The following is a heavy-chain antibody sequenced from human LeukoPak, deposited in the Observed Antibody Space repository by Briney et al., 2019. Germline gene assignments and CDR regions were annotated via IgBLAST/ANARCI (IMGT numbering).Heavy chain of an antibody. CDR3: ARLYSTGCYGGPDY. CDR1: GFSFSSHR. D-gene: IGHD6-19*01. Sequence: GGSLRLSCAGSGFSFSSHRMSWVRQAPGKGLEWVANIKQDGSETFYVDSVKGRFTVSRDNAKNSLYLQMSSLRAEDTAVYYCARLYSTGCYGGPDYWGQETLVAVSS. CDR2: IKQDGSET. V-gene: IGHV3-7*01. J-gene: IGHJ4*02.